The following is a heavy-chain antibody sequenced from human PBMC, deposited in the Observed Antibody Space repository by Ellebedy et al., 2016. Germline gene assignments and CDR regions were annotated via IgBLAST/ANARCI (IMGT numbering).Heavy chain of an antibody. CDR3: ARAVEGNYYGSGSYPDY. J-gene: IGHJ4*02. Sequence: GGSLRLSCAASGFTFSTYAMHWVRQAPGKGLEWVAVISYDGSNKYYADSVKGRFTISRDNSKNTLYLQMNSLRAEDTAVNYCARAVEGNYYGSGSYPDYWGQGTLVTVSS. V-gene: IGHV3-30-3*01. CDR1: GFTFSTYA. CDR2: ISYDGSNK. D-gene: IGHD3-10*01.